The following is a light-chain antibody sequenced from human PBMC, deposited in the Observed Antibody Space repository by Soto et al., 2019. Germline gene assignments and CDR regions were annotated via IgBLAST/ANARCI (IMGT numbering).Light chain of an antibody. Sequence: EIVMTQSPATLSVSTGERATLSCRASQSVSSNLAWYQQKPGQAPRLLIYGASTRATGIPARFSGSGSGTEFTLTISSLQSEDFAVYYCQQYNNWPHTFGQGTKLEI. CDR1: QSVSSN. CDR2: GAS. J-gene: IGKJ2*01. V-gene: IGKV3-15*01. CDR3: QQYNNWPHT.